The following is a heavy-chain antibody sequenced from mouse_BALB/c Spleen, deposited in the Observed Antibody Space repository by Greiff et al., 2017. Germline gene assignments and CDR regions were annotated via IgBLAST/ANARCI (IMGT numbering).Heavy chain of an antibody. Sequence: EVQGVESGGDLVKPGGSLKLSCAASGFTFSSYGMSWVRQTPDKRLEWVATISSGGSYTYYPDSVKGRFTISRDNAKNTLYLQMSSLKSEDTAMYYCARHPDYYGYAMDYWGQGTSVTVSS. V-gene: IGHV5-6*01. D-gene: IGHD1-1*01. CDR1: GFTFSSYG. J-gene: IGHJ4*01. CDR3: ARHPDYYGYAMDY. CDR2: ISSGGSYT.